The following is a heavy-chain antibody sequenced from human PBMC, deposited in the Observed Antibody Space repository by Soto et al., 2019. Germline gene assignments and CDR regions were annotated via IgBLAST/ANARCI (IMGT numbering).Heavy chain of an antibody. CDR3: ARYGDYYYYYYGMDV. J-gene: IGHJ6*02. D-gene: IGHD4-17*01. CDR2: ISSSSSTI. V-gene: IGHV3-48*02. Sequence: GGSLRLSCAASGFTFSSYSMNWVRQAPGKGLEWVSYISSSSSTIYYADSVKGRFTISRDNAKNSLYLQMNSLRDEDTAVYYCARYGDYYYYYYGMDVWGQGTTVTVSS. CDR1: GFTFSSYS.